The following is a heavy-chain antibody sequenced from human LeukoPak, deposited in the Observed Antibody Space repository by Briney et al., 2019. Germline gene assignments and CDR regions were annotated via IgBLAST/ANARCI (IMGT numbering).Heavy chain of an antibody. CDR3: ARLLGSSGYAGDWYFDL. CDR2: LYTNGTV. D-gene: IGHD3-22*01. Sequence: SETLSLTCSVSGASITRYYWTWIRQPVGKGLEWFGRLYTNGTVNYNPSLRSRVTMSRDTSRNQFSLKLTSVTAADTAVYYCARLLGSSGYAGDWYFDLRGPGALVTVSS. V-gene: IGHV4-4*07. J-gene: IGHJ2*01. CDR1: GASITRYY.